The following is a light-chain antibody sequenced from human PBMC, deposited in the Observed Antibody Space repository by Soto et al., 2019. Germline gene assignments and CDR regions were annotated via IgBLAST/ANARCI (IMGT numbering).Light chain of an antibody. J-gene: IGKJ3*01. V-gene: IGKV2-28*01. CDR3: MQTLQAPKT. CDR1: QSLLHSNGDTY. Sequence: DIVLTQSPLSLPVTPGEPASISCRSSQSLLHSNGDTYLDWYLQKPGQPPQLLVYLAYNRAYGVPDRCSGSGSGADFTLKISRVEAEDVGVYYCMQTLQAPKTFGPGTKVDIK. CDR2: LAY.